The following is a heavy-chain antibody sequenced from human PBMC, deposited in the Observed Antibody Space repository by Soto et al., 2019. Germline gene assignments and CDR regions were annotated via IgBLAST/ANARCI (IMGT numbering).Heavy chain of an antibody. CDR3: AKGNSWSPALVLDI. Sequence: EVQLLESGGGLVQPGGSLRLSCAASGFTFRSYAMNWVRQAPGKGLEWVSAISGSGGSTYYADSVKGRFTISRDSSKTTLYLQMNSLRAEDTAVYYCAKGNSWSPALVLDIWGQGTMVTVSS. V-gene: IGHV3-23*01. D-gene: IGHD1-7*01. CDR2: ISGSGGST. CDR1: GFTFRSYA. J-gene: IGHJ3*02.